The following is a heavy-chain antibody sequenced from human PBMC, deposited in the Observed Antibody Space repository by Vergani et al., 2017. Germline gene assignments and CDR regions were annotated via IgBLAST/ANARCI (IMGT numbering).Heavy chain of an antibody. J-gene: IGHJ3*02. CDR2: ISGSGGST. D-gene: IGHD3-16*01. V-gene: IGHV3-23*01. CDR1: GFTFSSYA. Sequence: EVQLLESGGGLVQPGGSLRLSCAASGFTFSSYAMSWVRQAPGKGLEWVSAISGSGGSTYYADSVKGRFTISRDNSKNTLYLQMNSLRAEDTAAYYCAKDIRMSVAAFDIWGQGTMVTVSS. CDR3: AKDIRMSVAAFDI.